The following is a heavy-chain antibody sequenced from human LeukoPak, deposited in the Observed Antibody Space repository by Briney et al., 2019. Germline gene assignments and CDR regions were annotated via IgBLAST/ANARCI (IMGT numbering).Heavy chain of an antibody. CDR2: IYYSGST. Sequence: SETLSLTCTVSGGSISSYYWSWIRQPPGKGLEWIGYIYYSGSTNYNPSLKSRVTISVDTSKNQFSLKLSSVTAADTAVYYCARDRADIVVVPAADSYMDVWGKGTTVTVSS. J-gene: IGHJ6*03. D-gene: IGHD2-2*01. CDR1: GGSISSYY. V-gene: IGHV4-59*12. CDR3: ARDRADIVVVPAADSYMDV.